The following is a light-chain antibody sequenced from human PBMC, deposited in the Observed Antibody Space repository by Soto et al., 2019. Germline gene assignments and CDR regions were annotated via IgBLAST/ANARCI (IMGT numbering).Light chain of an antibody. CDR1: QGIRNY. CDR2: TAS. J-gene: IGKJ1*01. CDR3: QHYNSYSEA. Sequence: DIQMTQSPSSLSASVGDRVTITCRASQGIRNYLAWYQQKPGKVPKLLIYTASTLQSGVPSRFSGSGSGTEFTLTINSLQPDDFATYYCQHYNSYSEAFGQGTKVYIK. V-gene: IGKV1-27*01.